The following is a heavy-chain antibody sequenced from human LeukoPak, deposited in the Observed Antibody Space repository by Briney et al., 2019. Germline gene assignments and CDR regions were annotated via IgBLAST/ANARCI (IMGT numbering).Heavy chain of an antibody. CDR2: INPNSSGT. V-gene: IGHV1-2*02. CDR1: GYTFTGYY. J-gene: IGHJ5*02. Sequence: ASVKVSCKASGYTFTGYYMHWVRQAPGQGLEWMGWINPNSSGTNYAQKFQGRVTMTRDTSISTAYMELSRLRSDDTAVYYCARDMGHCSSTSCYTGFDPWGQGTLVTVSS. CDR3: ARDMGHCSSTSCYTGFDP. D-gene: IGHD2-2*02.